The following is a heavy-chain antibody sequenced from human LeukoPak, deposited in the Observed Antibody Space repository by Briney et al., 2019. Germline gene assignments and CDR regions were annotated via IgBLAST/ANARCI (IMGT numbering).Heavy chain of an antibody. D-gene: IGHD3-10*01. CDR2: ISYDGSNK. Sequence: PGRSLRLSCAASGFTFSSYGMHWVRQAPGKGLEWVAVISYDGSNKYYADSVKGRFTISRDNSKSTLYLQVNSLSSEDTAVYYCVREKRSSWFDYWGQGTLVTVSS. V-gene: IGHV3-30*03. CDR3: VREKRSSWFDY. CDR1: GFTFSSYG. J-gene: IGHJ4*02.